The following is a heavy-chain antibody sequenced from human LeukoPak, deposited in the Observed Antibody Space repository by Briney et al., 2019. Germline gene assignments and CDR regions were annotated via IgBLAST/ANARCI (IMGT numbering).Heavy chain of an antibody. CDR2: INPSGGST. Sequence: GASVKVSCKASGGTFSSYAISWVRQAPGQGLEWMGIINPSGGSTSYAQKFQGRVTMTRDTSTSTVYMELSSLRSEDTAVYYCAREGGSSPTIDYWGQGTLVTVSS. J-gene: IGHJ4*02. CDR1: GGTFSSYA. V-gene: IGHV1-46*01. CDR3: AREGGSSPTIDY. D-gene: IGHD6-6*01.